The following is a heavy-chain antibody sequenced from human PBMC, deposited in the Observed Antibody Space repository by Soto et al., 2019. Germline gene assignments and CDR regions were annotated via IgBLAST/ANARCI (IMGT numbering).Heavy chain of an antibody. CDR3: TTLAYNWNDVLDFDI. Sequence: PGGSLRLSCAASGFTFSNAWMSWVRQAPGKGLEWVGRIKSKTDGGTTDYAAPVKGRFTISRDDSKNTLYLQMNSLKTEDTAVYYCTTLAYNWNDVLDFDIWGQGTMVTVSS. D-gene: IGHD1-20*01. J-gene: IGHJ3*02. V-gene: IGHV3-15*01. CDR1: GFTFSNAW. CDR2: IKSKTDGGTT.